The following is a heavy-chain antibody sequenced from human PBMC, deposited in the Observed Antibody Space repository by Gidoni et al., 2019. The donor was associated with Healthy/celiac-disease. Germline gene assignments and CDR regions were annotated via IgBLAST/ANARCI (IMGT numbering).Heavy chain of an antibody. CDR2: ISYDGSNK. CDR3: ARGRYYGSGSYSNY. J-gene: IGHJ4*02. D-gene: IGHD3-10*01. Sequence: QVQLVESGGGVVQPGRSLRLSCAASGFPLSSYAMHWVRQAPGKGLEWVAVISYDGSNKYYADSVKGRFTISRDNSKNTLYLQMNSLRAEDTAVYYCARGRYYGSGSYSNYWGQGTLVTVSS. V-gene: IGHV3-30-3*01. CDR1: GFPLSSYA.